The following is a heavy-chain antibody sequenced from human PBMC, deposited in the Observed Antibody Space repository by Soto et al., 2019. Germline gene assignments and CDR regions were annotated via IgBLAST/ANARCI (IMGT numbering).Heavy chain of an antibody. J-gene: IGHJ5*01. CDR2: IRDKANSYAT. V-gene: IGHV3-73*02. D-gene: IGHD2-21*02. Sequence: EVQLVESGGGLVQPGGSLKLSCAASGFTFSGSAMHWVRQASGKGLEWVGRIRDKANSYATAYTASVKGRFTISRDASKNTAYLPMNSLDNEATAVYYCTRPYCGGDCDFDSWGQGTLVTVSS. CDR3: TRPYCGGDCDFDS. CDR1: GFTFSGSA.